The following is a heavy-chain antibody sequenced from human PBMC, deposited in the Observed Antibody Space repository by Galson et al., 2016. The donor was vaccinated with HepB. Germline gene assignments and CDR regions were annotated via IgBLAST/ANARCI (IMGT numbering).Heavy chain of an antibody. V-gene: IGHV4-61*08. J-gene: IGHJ5*02. CDR2: VYDSGST. CDR1: GGSVSSAGSF. D-gene: IGHD2/OR15-2a*01. CDR3: ARDDSTTSFDL. Sequence: SETLSLTCTVSGGSVSSAGSFWSWVRQPPGKGLEWIGYVYDSGSTDYNPSLKSRVTISVDTSKDQFSLRLTSVTAAGTAIYYCARDDSTTSFDLWGQGTLVTVSS.